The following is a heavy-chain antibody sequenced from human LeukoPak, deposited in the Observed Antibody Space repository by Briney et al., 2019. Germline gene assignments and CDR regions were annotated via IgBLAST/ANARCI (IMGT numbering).Heavy chain of an antibody. D-gene: IGHD1-26*01. CDR1: GGSISSYY. CDR3: ARDSIPSYSGSYYFDY. V-gene: IGHV4-4*07. J-gene: IGHJ4*02. CDR2: IYTSGST. Sequence: PSETLSLTCTVSGGSISSYYWSWIRQPAGKGLEWIGRIYTSGSTNYNPSLKSRVTMSVDTSKNQFSLKLSSVTAADTAVYYCARDSIPSYSGSYYFDYWGQGTLVTASS.